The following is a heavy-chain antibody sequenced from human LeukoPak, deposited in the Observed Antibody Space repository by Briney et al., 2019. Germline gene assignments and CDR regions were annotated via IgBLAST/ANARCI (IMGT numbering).Heavy chain of an antibody. CDR2: FSGGGDS. CDR3: GKEVERHFDLKY. Sequence: GGSLRLSCAVSGFTSGIYAVSWVRQAPGKGLEWVSAFSGGGDSYYADSVRGRFTISRDNSKKILYLQMNSLRAEDTAVYYCGKEVERHFDLKYWGQGTLVTVSS. V-gene: IGHV3-23*01. J-gene: IGHJ4*02. D-gene: IGHD2/OR15-2a*01. CDR1: GFTSGIYA.